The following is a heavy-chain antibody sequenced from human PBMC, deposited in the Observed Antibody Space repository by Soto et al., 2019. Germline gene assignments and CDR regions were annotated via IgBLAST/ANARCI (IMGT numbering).Heavy chain of an antibody. CDR3: ARGNALDV. V-gene: IGHV6-1*01. D-gene: IGHD3-10*01. CDR1: GDSVSSDITS. Sequence: SQTRSLTCAISGDSVSSDITSWNWIRQSPSRCLEWLGRTYYRSKWFHDYAASVKSRITINPDTSKNQFSLELNSMTPEDTAVYYCARGNALDVWGQGTVVTVSS. CDR2: TYYRSKWFH. J-gene: IGHJ3*01.